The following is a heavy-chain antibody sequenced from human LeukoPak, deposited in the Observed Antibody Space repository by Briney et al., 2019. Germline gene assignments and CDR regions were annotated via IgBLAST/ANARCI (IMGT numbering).Heavy chain of an antibody. CDR2: ISAYNGNT. CDR3: ARVKRYWFDP. V-gene: IGHV1-18*01. D-gene: IGHD5-24*01. CDR1: GYTFTSYG. Sequence: ASVKVSCKXSGYTFTSYGISWVRQAPGQGLEWMGWISAYNGNTNYSQKLQGRVTMTTDTSTSTAYMELRSLRSDDTSVYCCARVKRYWFDPWGQGTLVTVSS. J-gene: IGHJ5*02.